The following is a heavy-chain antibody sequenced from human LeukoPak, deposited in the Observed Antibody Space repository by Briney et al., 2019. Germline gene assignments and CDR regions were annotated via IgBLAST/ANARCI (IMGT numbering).Heavy chain of an antibody. J-gene: IGHJ4*02. CDR2: ISDDGSNK. CDR3: ARDTYYYDSGGAY. V-gene: IGHV3-30*03. D-gene: IGHD3-22*01. Sequence: PGGSLRLSCAASGFTFRSYAMHWVRQAPGKGLEWVAVISDDGSNKHYVDSAKGRFTISRDNSKNTLDLQMNSLRAADTAVYYCARDTYYYDSGGAYWGQGTLVTVSS. CDR1: GFTFRSYA.